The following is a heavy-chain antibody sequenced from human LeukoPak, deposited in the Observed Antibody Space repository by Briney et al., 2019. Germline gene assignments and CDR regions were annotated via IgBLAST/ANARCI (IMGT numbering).Heavy chain of an antibody. J-gene: IGHJ4*02. CDR3: ASSLLEWLLIPDY. V-gene: IGHV4-38-2*02. CDR2: IYHSGST. D-gene: IGHD3-3*01. Sequence: SETLSLTCTVSGYSISSGYYWGWIRQPPGKGLDCIGSIYHSGSTYYNPSLKSRVTISVDTSKNQFSLKLSSVTAADTAVYYCASSLLEWLLIPDYWGEGTLVTVSS. CDR1: GYSISSGYY.